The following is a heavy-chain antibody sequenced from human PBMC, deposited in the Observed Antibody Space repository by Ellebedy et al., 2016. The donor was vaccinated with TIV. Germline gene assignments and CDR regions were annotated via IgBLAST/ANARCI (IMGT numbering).Heavy chain of an antibody. CDR3: AREKYYGSGSYNWFDP. CDR2: ISSSGTTI. D-gene: IGHD3-10*01. V-gene: IGHV3-11*04. CDR1: GFTFSDYY. Sequence: PGGSLRLSCAASGFTFSDYYMSWIRQGPGKGLEWVSYISSSGTTIYYADSVKGRFTISRDNAKNSLYLQMNSLRGEDTAVYYCAREKYYGSGSYNWFDPWGQGTLVTVSS. J-gene: IGHJ5*02.